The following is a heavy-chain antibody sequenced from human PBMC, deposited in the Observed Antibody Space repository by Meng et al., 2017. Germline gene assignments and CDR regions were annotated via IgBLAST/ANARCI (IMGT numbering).Heavy chain of an antibody. J-gene: IGHJ4*02. CDR1: GGSFSGYY. CDR3: ARYSYSSGWYRITGPFDY. CDR2: INHSGST. Sequence: QGQLHQWGAGLLKPSGTLPLTCAVYGGSFSGYYWSWIRQPPGKGLEWIGEINHSGSTNYNPSLKSRVTISVDTSKNQFSLKLSSVTAADTAVYYCARYSYSSGWYRITGPFDYWGQGTLVTVSS. V-gene: IGHV4-34*01. D-gene: IGHD6-19*01.